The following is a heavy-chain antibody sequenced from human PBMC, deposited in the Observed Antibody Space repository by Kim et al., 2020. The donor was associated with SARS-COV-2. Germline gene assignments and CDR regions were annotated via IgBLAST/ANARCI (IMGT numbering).Heavy chain of an antibody. V-gene: IGHV4-39*01. CDR2: IYYSGST. J-gene: IGHJ6*02. CDR3: ARLNDFWSGYSEGGSNFYYYYGMDV. D-gene: IGHD3-3*01. CDR1: GGSISSSSYY. Sequence: SETLSLTCTVSGGSISSSSYYWGWIRQPPGKGLEWIGSIYYSGSTYYNPSLKSRVTISVDTSKNQFSLKLSSVTAADTAVYYCARLNDFWSGYSEGGSNFYYYYGMDVWGQGTTVTVSS.